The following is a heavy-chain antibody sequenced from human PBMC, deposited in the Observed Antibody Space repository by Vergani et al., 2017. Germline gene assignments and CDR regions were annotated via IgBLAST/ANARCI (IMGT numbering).Heavy chain of an antibody. CDR1: GFTFSSYG. J-gene: IGHJ4*02. D-gene: IGHD5-24*01. V-gene: IGHV3-33*06. CDR2: IWYDGSNK. CDR3: AKDGEMAKINPDFDY. Sequence: QVQLVVSGGGVVQPGRSLRLSCAASGFTFSSYGMHWVRQAPGKGLEWVAVIWYDGSNKYYADSVKGRFTISRDNSKNTLYLQMNSLRAEETAVYYCAKDGEMAKINPDFDYWGQGTLVTVSS.